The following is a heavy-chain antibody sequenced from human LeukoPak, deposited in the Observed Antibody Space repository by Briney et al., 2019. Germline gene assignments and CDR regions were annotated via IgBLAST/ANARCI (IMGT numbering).Heavy chain of an antibody. Sequence: GGSLRLSYAASGITFSGSAMHWVRQASGKGLEWVGRIRSKANSYATAYAASVKGRFTISRDDSKNTAYLQMNSLKTEDTAVYYSIRYYDLEFSDDYWGQGTLVTVSS. V-gene: IGHV3-73*01. CDR2: IRSKANSYAT. CDR1: GITFSGSA. J-gene: IGHJ4*02. CDR3: IRYYDLEFSDDY. D-gene: IGHD3-3*01.